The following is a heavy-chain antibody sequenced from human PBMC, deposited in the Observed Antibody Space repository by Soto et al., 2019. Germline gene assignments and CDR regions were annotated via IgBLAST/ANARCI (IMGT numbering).Heavy chain of an antibody. CDR2: ISYDGSNK. V-gene: IGHV3-30-3*01. J-gene: IGHJ5*02. D-gene: IGHD1-7*01. CDR3: ARDGITGTTWVFFNWFDP. Sequence: GGSLRLSCAASGFTFSSYAMHWVRQAPGKGLEWVAVISYDGSNKYYADSVKGRFTTPRDNSKNTLYLQMNSLRAKDTAVYYCARDGITGTTWVFFNWFDPWGQGTLVTVSS. CDR1: GFTFSSYA.